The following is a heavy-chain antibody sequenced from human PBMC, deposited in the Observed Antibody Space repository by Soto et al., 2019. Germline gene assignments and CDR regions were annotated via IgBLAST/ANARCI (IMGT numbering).Heavy chain of an antibody. Sequence: SVKVSCKASGGTFSSYAISWVRQAPGQGLEWMGGIIPIFGTANYAQKFQGRVTITADESTSTAYMELSSLRSEDTAVYYCARSPAGYSSSWSPYYFDYWGQGTLVTAPQ. V-gene: IGHV1-69*13. CDR2: IIPIFGTA. CDR1: GGTFSSYA. D-gene: IGHD6-13*01. J-gene: IGHJ4*02. CDR3: ARSPAGYSSSWSPYYFDY.